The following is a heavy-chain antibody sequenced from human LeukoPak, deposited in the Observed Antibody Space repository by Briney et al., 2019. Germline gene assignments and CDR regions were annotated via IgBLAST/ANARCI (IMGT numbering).Heavy chain of an antibody. CDR1: VGTFSSYA. V-gene: IGHV1-69*13. Sequence: GASVKVSCKASVGTFSSYAISWVRQAPGQGLEWMGGIIPIFGTANYAQKFQGRVTITADESTSTAYMELSSLRSEDTAVYYCARDRVGAPYYFDYLGQGTLVTASS. D-gene: IGHD1-26*01. CDR2: IIPIFGTA. CDR3: ARDRVGAPYYFDY. J-gene: IGHJ4*02.